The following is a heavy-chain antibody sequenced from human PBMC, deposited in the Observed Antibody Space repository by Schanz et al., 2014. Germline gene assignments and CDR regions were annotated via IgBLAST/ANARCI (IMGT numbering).Heavy chain of an antibody. J-gene: IGHJ4*02. V-gene: IGHV1-2*02. CDR3: ARARYTGYDCSGY. D-gene: IGHD5-12*01. Sequence: QVQLVQSGPAVKKPGASMKVSCLASGYSFTEYFLHWVRQAPGQGLEWMGWINPNSGETNYEQKFKGRVTLTSATSISTAFMELSALTSADTATYFCARARYTGYDCSGYWGQGTLLIVSS. CDR2: INPNSGET. CDR1: GYSFTEYF.